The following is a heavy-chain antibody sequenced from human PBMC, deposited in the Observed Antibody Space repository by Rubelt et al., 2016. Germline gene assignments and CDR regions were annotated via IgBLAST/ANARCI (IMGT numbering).Heavy chain of an antibody. CDR2: IDWDDDK. V-gene: IGHV2-70*01. CDR3: ALCRSDGVEFDY. Sequence: QVTLRESGPALVKPTPTLTLSCTFSGFSLSTSGMCVSWIRQPPGKALYGLALIDWDDDKYYSTSLTTRLTISTDTPKNQVVSTMTNMDPVETATDCCALCRSDGVEFDYRCQGTLVTVSS. CDR1: GFSLSTSGMC. D-gene: IGHD5-24*01. J-gene: IGHJ4*02.